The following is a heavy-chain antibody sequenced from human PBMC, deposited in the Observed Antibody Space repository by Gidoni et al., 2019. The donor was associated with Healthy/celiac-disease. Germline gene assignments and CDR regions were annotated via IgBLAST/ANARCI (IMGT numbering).Heavy chain of an antibody. CDR2: IFSNDEK. CDR3: ARILWAVYCSGGSCYPGYYYYGMDV. J-gene: IGHJ6*02. Sequence: QVTLKESGPVLVKPTETLTLTCTVSGFSLSNARMGVSWIRQPPGKALEWLAHIFSNDEKSYSTSLKSRLTISKDTSKSQVVLTMTNMDPVDTATYYCARILWAVYCSGGSCYPGYYYYGMDVWGQGTTVTVSS. V-gene: IGHV2-26*01. D-gene: IGHD2-15*01. CDR1: GFSLSNARMG.